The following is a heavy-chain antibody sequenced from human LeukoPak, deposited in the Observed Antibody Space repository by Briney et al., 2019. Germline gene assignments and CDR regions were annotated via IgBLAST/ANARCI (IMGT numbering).Heavy chain of an antibody. D-gene: IGHD3-10*01. Sequence: GGSLRLSCAAAGFTFSNYGMNWVRQSPGKGLEWVPYISSSGDAIYYADSVKGRFTLSRDNAKNPLYLQMDGLRAEDTAVYYCARGRYGAGSYYVYWGQGTLVTVSS. CDR3: ARGRYGAGSYYVY. J-gene: IGHJ4*02. CDR2: ISSSGDAI. CDR1: GFTFSNYG. V-gene: IGHV3-48*04.